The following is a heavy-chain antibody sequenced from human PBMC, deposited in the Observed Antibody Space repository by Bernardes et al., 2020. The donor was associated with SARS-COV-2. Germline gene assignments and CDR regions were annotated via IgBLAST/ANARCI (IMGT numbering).Heavy chain of an antibody. J-gene: IGHJ4*02. V-gene: IGHV3-30*02. D-gene: IGHD7-27*01. CDR2: IGSDGSIK. Sequence: LRLSCAPSGVTFTNFGMHWVRQAPGKGLEWVAFIGSDGSIKYYADYVKGRFSISRDNFKNTLYLQVNSLRAEDTAVYYCATEENVGTALAYWGQGTLVTVSS. CDR1: GVTFTNFG. CDR3: ATEENVGTALAY.